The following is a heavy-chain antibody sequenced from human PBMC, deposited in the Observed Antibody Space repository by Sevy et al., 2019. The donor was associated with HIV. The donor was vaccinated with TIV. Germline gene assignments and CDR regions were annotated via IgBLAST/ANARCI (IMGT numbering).Heavy chain of an antibody. J-gene: IGHJ4*02. Sequence: GGSLRLSCAASGFIFRNHGMHWVRQAPGKGLEWVAFIRYDGSNKYYADSVKGRFTISRDNSKNTLYLQMNSLRAEDTAVYYCAKDLSSSAGNWGQGTLVTVSS. D-gene: IGHD6-6*01. CDR3: AKDLSSSAGN. CDR2: IRYDGSNK. V-gene: IGHV3-30*02. CDR1: GFIFRNHG.